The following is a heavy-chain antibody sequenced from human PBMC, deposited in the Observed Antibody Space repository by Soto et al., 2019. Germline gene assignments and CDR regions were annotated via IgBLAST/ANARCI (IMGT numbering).Heavy chain of an antibody. CDR1: GGSITNYY. CDR3: ARHGFGSLHGLVDV. CDR2: IQYNGYS. Sequence: QVQLQESGPGLVKPSETLSLTCTVSGGSITNYYCSWFRHPPGKGLEWIGYIQYNGYSAYNLSLKRRVTMSMDTSKTQFSLMLESVAATDTAGYYCARHGFGSLHGLVDVWGQGTTVIVSS. D-gene: IGHD3-10*01. V-gene: IGHV4-59*08. J-gene: IGHJ6*02.